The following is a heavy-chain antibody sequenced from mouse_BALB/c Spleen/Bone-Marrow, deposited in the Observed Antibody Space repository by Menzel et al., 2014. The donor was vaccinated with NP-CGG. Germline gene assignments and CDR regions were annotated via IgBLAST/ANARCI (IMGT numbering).Heavy chain of an antibody. Sequence: EVMLVESGGGLVKPGGSLKLSCAASGFTFSSYGMSWVRQTPEKRLEWVATISGGGSYTYYPDSVKGRFTISRDNAKNNLYLQMSSLRSEDTASYYCARLYYDYDGGAYWGQGTLVTVSA. J-gene: IGHJ3*01. CDR3: ARLYYDYDGGAY. V-gene: IGHV5-9-2*01. CDR2: ISGGGSYT. CDR1: GFTFSSYG. D-gene: IGHD2-4*01.